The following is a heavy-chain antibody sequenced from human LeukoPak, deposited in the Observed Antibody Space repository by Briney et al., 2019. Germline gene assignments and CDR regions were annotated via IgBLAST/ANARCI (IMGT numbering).Heavy chain of an antibody. CDR3: ARAKNAAGFIDY. CDR2: INPNSGGT. D-gene: IGHD6-13*01. V-gene: IGHV1-2*02. J-gene: IGHJ4*02. Sequence: ASVKVSCKASGYTFTGYYMHWVRQAPGQGLEWMGWINPNSGGTNYAQKFQGRVTMTRDTSISTAYMELSRLRSDDTAVYYCARAKNAAGFIDYWGQGTLVTVSS. CDR1: GYTFTGYY.